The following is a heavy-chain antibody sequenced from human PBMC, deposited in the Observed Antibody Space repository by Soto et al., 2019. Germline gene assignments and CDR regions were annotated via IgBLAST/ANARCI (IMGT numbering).Heavy chain of an antibody. CDR2: IKQDGSEK. V-gene: IGHV3-7*01. J-gene: IGHJ4*02. CDR1: GFTFSSYW. CDR3: ARRPYDFWSGYAYDY. D-gene: IGHD3-3*01. Sequence: ESLRLSCAASGFTFSSYWMSWVRQAPGKGLEWVANIKQDGSEKYYVDSVKGRFTISRDNAKNSLYLQMNSLRAEDTAVYYCARRPYDFWSGYAYDYWGQGTLVTVSS.